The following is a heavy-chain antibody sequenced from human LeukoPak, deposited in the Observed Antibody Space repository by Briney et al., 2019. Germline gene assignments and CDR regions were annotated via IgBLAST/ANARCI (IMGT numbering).Heavy chain of an antibody. CDR3: ARRTSGGWFDP. V-gene: IGHV5-51*01. D-gene: IGHD3-16*01. J-gene: IGHJ5*02. CDR1: GYIFTTYW. Sequence: GESLKIPCKTSGYIFTTYWIIWLRRLPGKGLEWMGFIYPGDSDTTYSPSFQGGVTISAAKPSTTAYLQRSSLKASDTAMYYCARRTSGGWFDPWGQGTLVTVSS. CDR2: IYPGDSDT.